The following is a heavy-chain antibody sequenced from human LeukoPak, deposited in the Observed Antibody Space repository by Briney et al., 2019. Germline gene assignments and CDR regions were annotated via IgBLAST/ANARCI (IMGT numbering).Heavy chain of an antibody. D-gene: IGHD2-15*01. V-gene: IGHV3-23*01. J-gene: IGHJ4*02. CDR1: GFTFYTYA. CDR2: ISGSGGTT. CDR3: TRSGYSNGYDY. Sequence: GGSLRLSCAASGFTFYTYAMNWVRQAPGKGLQWVAAISGSGGTTYYADSVKGRFTISRDNAKNTLYLEMNSLTAEDTALYHCTRSGYSNGYDYWGQGTLVTVSS.